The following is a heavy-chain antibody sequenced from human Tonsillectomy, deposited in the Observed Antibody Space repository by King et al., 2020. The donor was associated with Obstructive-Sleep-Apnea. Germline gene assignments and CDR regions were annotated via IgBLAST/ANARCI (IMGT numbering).Heavy chain of an antibody. D-gene: IGHD6-19*01. Sequence: VQLVESGGDLVQPGRSLRLSCAASGFTFDDYAMHWVRQAPGKGLEWVSGISLNSGSIGYADAVRGRFTISRENAKNSLDLQMNSLRAEDTALYYCAKDNSSGWYRGLDYWGQGTLVTVSS. CDR3: AKDNSSGWYRGLDY. CDR2: ISLNSGSI. V-gene: IGHV3-9*01. J-gene: IGHJ4*02. CDR1: GFTFDDYA.